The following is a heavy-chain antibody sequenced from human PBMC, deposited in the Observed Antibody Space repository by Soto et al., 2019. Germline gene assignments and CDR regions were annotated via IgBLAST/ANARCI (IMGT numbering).Heavy chain of an antibody. CDR3: ARGVYCSSTSCYWGMDV. V-gene: IGHV4-34*01. J-gene: IGHJ6*02. CDR2: IHDIGST. CDR1: GGSLSGYY. D-gene: IGHD2-2*01. Sequence: QVQLQQWGAGLLKPSETLSLTCAVYGGSLSGYYWSWIRQPPGKGLEWLGEIHDIGSTNYNPSLKSLVTIGVDTSKAEFSVKLCSMTAADTAVYYCARGVYCSSTSCYWGMDVWGQGSTVAVSS.